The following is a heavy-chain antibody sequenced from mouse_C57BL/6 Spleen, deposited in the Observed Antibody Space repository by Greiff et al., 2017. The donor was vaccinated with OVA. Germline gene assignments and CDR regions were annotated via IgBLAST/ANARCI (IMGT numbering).Heavy chain of an antibody. CDR3: ARSPYGNYEGYYAMDY. D-gene: IGHD2-1*01. V-gene: IGHV1-50*01. CDR1: GYTFTSYW. J-gene: IGHJ4*01. CDR2: IDPSDSYT. Sequence: QVQLQQPGAELVKPGASVKLSCKASGYTFTSYWMQWVKQRPGQGLEWIGEIDPSDSYTNYNPTFKGKATLTVDTSSSTAYMQLSSLTSEDSAVYYCARSPYGNYEGYYAMDYWGQGTSVTVSS.